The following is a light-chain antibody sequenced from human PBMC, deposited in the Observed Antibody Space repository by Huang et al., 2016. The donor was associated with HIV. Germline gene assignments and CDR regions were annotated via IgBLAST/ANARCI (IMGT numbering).Light chain of an antibody. V-gene: IGKV3-20*01. CDR2: GAS. CDR3: QQDGSSPYT. Sequence: EIVLTQSPGTLSLSPGERATLSCRASQSVSSSYLAWYQQIPGQAPRLLIYGASSRAIGIPDRFSGSGSGTDFTLTISRLGPEDFAVSYCQQDGSSPYTFGQGTKLEIK. CDR1: QSVSSSY. J-gene: IGKJ2*01.